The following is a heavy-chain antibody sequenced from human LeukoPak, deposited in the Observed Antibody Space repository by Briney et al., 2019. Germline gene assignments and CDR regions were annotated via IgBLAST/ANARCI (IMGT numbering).Heavy chain of an antibody. CDR1: GYTFTTYD. D-gene: IGHD3-9*01. Sequence: ASVKVSCKASGYTFTTYDINWVRQATGQGLEWMGWINPSSGGTNYAQKFQGRVTMTRDTSISTAYMELSRLRSDDTAVYYCARLPTGYAPWGQGTLVTVSS. V-gene: IGHV1-2*02. CDR3: ARLPTGYAP. J-gene: IGHJ5*02. CDR2: INPSSGGT.